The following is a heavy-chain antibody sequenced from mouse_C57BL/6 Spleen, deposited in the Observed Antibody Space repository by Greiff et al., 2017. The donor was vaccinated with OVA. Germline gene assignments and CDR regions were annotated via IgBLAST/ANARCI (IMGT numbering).Heavy chain of an antibody. J-gene: IGHJ3*01. Sequence: QVQLQQSGAELVKPGASVKLSCTASGYNFTEYTIHWVKQRSGQGLEWIGWIYPGSGSIKYNEKFKDKATLTADKSSSTVYLELSRLTSEDSAVYFCARHGLYSNYPAWFAYWGQGTLVTVSA. D-gene: IGHD2-5*01. V-gene: IGHV1-62-2*01. CDR2: IYPGSGSI. CDR3: ARHGLYSNYPAWFAY. CDR1: GYNFTEYT.